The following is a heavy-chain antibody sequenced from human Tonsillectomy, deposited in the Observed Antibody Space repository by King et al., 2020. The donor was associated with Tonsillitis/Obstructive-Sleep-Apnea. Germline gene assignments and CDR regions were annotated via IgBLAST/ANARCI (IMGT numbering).Heavy chain of an antibody. Sequence: VQLVESGGVVVQPGGSLRLSCAASGFTFDDYTMHWVRQAPGKGLEWVSLISWDGGSTYYADSVKGRFTISRDNSKNSLYLQMNSLRTEDTALYYCAKGYGTVVPAAVQDWYFDLWGRGTLVTVSS. D-gene: IGHD2-2*01. V-gene: IGHV3-43*01. CDR1: GFTFDDYT. J-gene: IGHJ2*01. CDR2: ISWDGGST. CDR3: AKGYGTVVPAAVQDWYFDL.